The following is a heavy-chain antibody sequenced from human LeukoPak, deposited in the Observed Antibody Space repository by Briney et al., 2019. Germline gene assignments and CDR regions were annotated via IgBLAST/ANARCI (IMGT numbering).Heavy chain of an antibody. D-gene: IGHD3-16*02. CDR3: ARAYDYVWESYRYTWFDP. J-gene: IGHJ5*02. CDR2: INWNGGST. V-gene: IGHV3-20*04. Sequence: GGSLRLSCAASGFTFDDYGMSWVRQAPGKGLEWVSGINWNGGSTGYADSVKGRFTISRDNAKNSLYLQMNSLRAEDTALYYCARAYDYVWESYRYTWFDPWGQGTLVTVSS. CDR1: GFTFDDYG.